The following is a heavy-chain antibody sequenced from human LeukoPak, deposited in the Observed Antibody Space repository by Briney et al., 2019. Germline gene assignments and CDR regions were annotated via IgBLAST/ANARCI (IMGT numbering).Heavy chain of an antibody. V-gene: IGHV3-66*04. Sequence: GGSLRLSCAASGFTVSTNYMTWVRQAPGKGLEWVSVTDSGGGTYYADSVKGRFTISRDSSKNTLFLQMNSLRAEDTAVYYCARQTLSAFDIWGQGTLVTVSS. CDR3: ARQTLSAFDI. J-gene: IGHJ3*02. CDR2: TDSGGGT. CDR1: GFTVSTNY.